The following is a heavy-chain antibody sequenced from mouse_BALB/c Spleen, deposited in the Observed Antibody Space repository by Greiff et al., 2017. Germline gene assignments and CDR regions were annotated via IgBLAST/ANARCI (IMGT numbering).Heavy chain of an antibody. J-gene: IGHJ3*01. Sequence: VHVKQSGPELVKPGASVKIPCKASGYTFTDYNMDWVKQSHGKSLEWIGDINPNNGGTIYNQKFKGKATLTVDKSSSTAYMELRSLTSEDTAVYYCAREGNYGWFAYWGQGTLVTVSA. D-gene: IGHD2-1*01. CDR1: GYTFTDYN. V-gene: IGHV1-18*01. CDR2: INPNNGGT. CDR3: AREGNYGWFAY.